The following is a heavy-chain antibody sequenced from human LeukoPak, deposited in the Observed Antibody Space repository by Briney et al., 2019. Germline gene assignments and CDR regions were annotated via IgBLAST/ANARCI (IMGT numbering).Heavy chain of an antibody. V-gene: IGHV4-39*07. D-gene: IGHD2-15*01. CDR2: IYYSGST. CDR3: AREGGYCSGGSCPGNWFDP. Sequence: SETLSLTCTVSGGSISSSSYYWGWIRQPPGKGLEWIGSIYYSGSTYYNPSLKSRVTISVDTSKNQFSLKLSSVTAADTAVYYCAREGGYCSGGSCPGNWFDPWGQGTLVTVSS. CDR1: GGSISSSSYY. J-gene: IGHJ5*02.